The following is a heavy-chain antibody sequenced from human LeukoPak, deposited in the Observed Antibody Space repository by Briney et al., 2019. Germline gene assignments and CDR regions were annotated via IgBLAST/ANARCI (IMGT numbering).Heavy chain of an antibody. CDR2: IYYSGST. J-gene: IGHJ6*03. Sequence: SETLSLTCTVSGGSISSYYWSWIRQPPGKGLEWIGYIYYSGSTNYNPSLKSRVTISVDTSKNQFSLKLSSVTAADTAVYHCARGSIAAAGYMDVWGKGTTVTVSS. V-gene: IGHV4-59*01. CDR3: ARGSIAAAGYMDV. D-gene: IGHD6-13*01. CDR1: GGSISSYY.